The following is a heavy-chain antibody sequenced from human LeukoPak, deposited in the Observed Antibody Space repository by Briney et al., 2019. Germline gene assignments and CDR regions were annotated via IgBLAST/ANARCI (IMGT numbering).Heavy chain of an antibody. CDR1: GFTFSSYA. V-gene: IGHV3-23*03. J-gene: IGHJ3*02. CDR2: IHSGGST. CDR3: AREAVAGSFDI. D-gene: IGHD6-19*01. Sequence: GGSLRLSCAASGFTFSSYAMSWVRQAPGKGLEWVSVIHSGGSTYYVDSVKGRFTISRDNSKNTLYLQMSSLRVEDTAVYYCAREAVAGSFDIWGQGTMVTVSS.